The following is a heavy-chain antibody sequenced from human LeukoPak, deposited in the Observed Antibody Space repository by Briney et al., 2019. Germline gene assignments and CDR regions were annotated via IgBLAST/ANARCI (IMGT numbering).Heavy chain of an antibody. CDR2: VSNSGDYI. V-gene: IGHV3-21*06. D-gene: IGHD5-12*01. CDR1: GFSFSSYR. CDR3: ARECGGYDWGLDY. J-gene: IGHJ4*02. Sequence: GGSLRLSCAASGFSFSSYRMNWDRQAPGKGLEWVSSVSNSGDYIHYADSVKGRFTISRDNSKNSLYLQMNSLRAEDTAVYYCARECGGYDWGLDYWGQGTLVTVSS.